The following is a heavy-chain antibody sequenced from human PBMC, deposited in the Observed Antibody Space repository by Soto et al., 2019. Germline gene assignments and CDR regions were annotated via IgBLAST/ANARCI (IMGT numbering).Heavy chain of an antibody. CDR2: IFYLGSS. D-gene: IGHD3-3*02. CDR3: ARHSLALRKNNWFDP. CDR1: GDSIIGSDFY. V-gene: IGHV4-39*01. J-gene: IGHJ5*02. Sequence: LSLTCTVSGDSIIGSDFYWGWVRQPPGKGLEWIGSIFYLGSSYYNPSLKSRVTMSVDTSKNQFSLRLRSVTAADTALYFCARHSLALRKNNWFDPWGQGIMVTVSS.